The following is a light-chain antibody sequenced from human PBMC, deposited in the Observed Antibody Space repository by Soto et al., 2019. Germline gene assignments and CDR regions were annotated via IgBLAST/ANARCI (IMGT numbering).Light chain of an antibody. J-gene: IGLJ2*01. Sequence: QSALTQPASVSGSPGQSITISCTGNSSDVGSYNLVSWYQQHPGKAPKLMIYEGSKRPSGVSHSFSGSKSGNTASLTISGLQAEDEADYYCCSYAGSSTLVFGGGTKLTVL. V-gene: IGLV2-23*01. CDR2: EGS. CDR1: SSDVGSYNL. CDR3: CSYAGSSTLV.